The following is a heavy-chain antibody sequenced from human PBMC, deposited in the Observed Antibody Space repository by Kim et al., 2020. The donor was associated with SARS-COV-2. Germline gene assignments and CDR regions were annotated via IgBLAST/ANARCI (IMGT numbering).Heavy chain of an antibody. V-gene: IGHV3-23*01. CDR1: GFTFSSYA. J-gene: IGHJ3*02. Sequence: GGSLRLSCAASGFTFSSYAMSWVRQAPGKGLEWVSAISGSGGSTYYADSVKGRFTISRDNSKNTLYLQMNSLRAEDTAVYYCASPDLGYCSSTSCNLIGAFDIWGQGTMVTVSS. CDR3: ASPDLGYCSSTSCNLIGAFDI. D-gene: IGHD2-2*01. CDR2: ISGSGGST.